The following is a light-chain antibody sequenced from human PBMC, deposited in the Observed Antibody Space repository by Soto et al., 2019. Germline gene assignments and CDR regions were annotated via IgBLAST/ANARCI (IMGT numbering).Light chain of an antibody. Sequence: QSALTQPASVSGSPGQSITISCTGTSSDVGGYNYVSWYQQHPGKAPKLMIYDVSNRPSGVSNCFSGSKSGNTASLTISGLQSEDEADYYCSSYTSSSTLAFVGGTQLTVL. CDR1: SSDVGGYNY. CDR3: SSYTSSSTLA. J-gene: IGLJ7*01. V-gene: IGLV2-14*01. CDR2: DVS.